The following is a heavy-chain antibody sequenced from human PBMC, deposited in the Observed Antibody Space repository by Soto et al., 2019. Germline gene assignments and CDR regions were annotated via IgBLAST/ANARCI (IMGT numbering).Heavy chain of an antibody. Sequence: GGSLRLSCAASGFTFSSYAMSWVRQAPGKGLEWVSAISGSGGSTYYADSVKGRFTISRDNSKNTLYLQMNSLRAEDTAVYYCAKDDYGDYGYYYGMDVWGQGTTVTVSS. CDR3: AKDDYGDYGYYYGMDV. CDR1: GFTFSSYA. V-gene: IGHV3-23*01. CDR2: ISGSGGST. J-gene: IGHJ6*02. D-gene: IGHD4-17*01.